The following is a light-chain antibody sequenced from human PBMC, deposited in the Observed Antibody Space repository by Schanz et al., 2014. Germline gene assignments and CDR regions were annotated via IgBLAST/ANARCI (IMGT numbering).Light chain of an antibody. Sequence: DIVLTQSPGTLSLSPGERATLSCRASQSLSSNHLAWYQQKPGQAPRLLIYGASNRASGIPDRFSGSGSGTDFTLTITRLETEDFAVYYCQQYRTPPRTFGQGTKVEIK. V-gene: IGKV3-20*01. J-gene: IGKJ1*01. CDR1: QSLSSNH. CDR3: QQYRTPPRT. CDR2: GAS.